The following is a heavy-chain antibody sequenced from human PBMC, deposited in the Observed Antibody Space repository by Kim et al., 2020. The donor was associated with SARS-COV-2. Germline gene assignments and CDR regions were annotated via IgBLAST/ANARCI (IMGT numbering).Heavy chain of an antibody. J-gene: IGHJ3*02. CDR3: AKSTGITKIAVVINDAFDI. V-gene: IGHV4-39*07. CDR2: IYYSGST. CDR1: GGSISSSSYY. D-gene: IGHD3-22*01. Sequence: SETLSLICTVSGGSISSSSYYWGWIRQPPGKGLEWIGSIYYSGSTYYNPSLKSRVTISVDTSKNQFSLKLSSVTAADTAVYYCAKSTGITKIAVVINDAFDIWGQGTMVTVSS.